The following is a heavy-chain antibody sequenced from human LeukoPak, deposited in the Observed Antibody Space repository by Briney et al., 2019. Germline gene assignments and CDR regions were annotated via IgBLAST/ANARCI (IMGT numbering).Heavy chain of an antibody. J-gene: IGHJ4*02. CDR2: IKQDGSEK. CDR3: ARVLEATTSPNFDY. D-gene: IGHD5-12*01. CDR1: GFTFSSYW. V-gene: IGHV3-7*01. Sequence: GGSLRLSCAASGFTFSSYWMGWVRQAPGKGLEWVANIKQDGSEKYYVDSVKGRFTISRDNAKNSLYLQMNSLRAEDTAVYYCARVLEATTSPNFDYWGQGTLVTVSS.